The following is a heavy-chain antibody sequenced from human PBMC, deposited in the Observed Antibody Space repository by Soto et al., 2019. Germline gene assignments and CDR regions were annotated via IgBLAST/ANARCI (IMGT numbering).Heavy chain of an antibody. J-gene: IGHJ4*02. V-gene: IGHV3-23*01. Sequence: EVQLLESGGGLVQPGGSLRLSCAASGFTFSSYAMSWVRQAPGKGLEWVSAISGSGGSTYYADSVKGRFTISRDNSKNTLYLHMNSLRAEDTAVYYCAKAVGYCSGGSCYSNFDYWGQGTLVTVSS. CDR3: AKAVGYCSGGSCYSNFDY. CDR1: GFTFSSYA. D-gene: IGHD2-15*01. CDR2: ISGSGGST.